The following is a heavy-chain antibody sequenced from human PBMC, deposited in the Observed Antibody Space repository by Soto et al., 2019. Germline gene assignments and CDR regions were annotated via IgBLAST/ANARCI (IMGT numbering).Heavy chain of an antibody. D-gene: IGHD2-21*02. V-gene: IGHV4-59*01. J-gene: IGHJ6*02. CDR1: GGSISGYY. CDR3: ARDLWGYCGTDCYPLDV. CDR2: MYNTGST. Sequence: SETLSLSWTVSGGSISGYYWRRIRKHPGKGLEWIGYMYNTGSTVYNPSFKSRVTISVDTSKNQFSLKLNSVTAADTAVYYCARDLWGYCGTDCYPLDVWGQGTTVT.